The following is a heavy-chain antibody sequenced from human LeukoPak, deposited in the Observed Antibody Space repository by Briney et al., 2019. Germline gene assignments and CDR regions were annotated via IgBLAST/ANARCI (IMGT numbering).Heavy chain of an antibody. V-gene: IGHV3-48*04. J-gene: IGHJ4*02. CDR2: ISSSSSTI. CDR3: ARVLGQRLARGYFDY. D-gene: IGHD6-25*01. Sequence: GRSLRLSCAASGFTFSSYSMNWVRQAPGKGLEWVSYISSSSSTIYYADSVKGRFTISRDNAKNSLYLQMNSLRAEDTAVYYCARVLGQRLARGYFDYWGQGTLVTVSS. CDR1: GFTFSSYS.